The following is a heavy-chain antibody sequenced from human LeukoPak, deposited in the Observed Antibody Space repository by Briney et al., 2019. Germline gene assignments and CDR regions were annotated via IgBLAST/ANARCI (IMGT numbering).Heavy chain of an antibody. CDR3: AKARLIRFLEWLPYS. V-gene: IGHV3-33*06. Sequence: PGGSLRLSCAASGFTFSSYGMHWVRQAPGKGLEWVAVIWYDGSNKYYADSVKGRFTISRDNSKNTLYLQMNSLRAEDTAVYYYAKARLIRFLEWLPYSWGQGTLVTVSS. CDR1: GFTFSSYG. D-gene: IGHD3-3*01. J-gene: IGHJ4*02. CDR2: IWYDGSNK.